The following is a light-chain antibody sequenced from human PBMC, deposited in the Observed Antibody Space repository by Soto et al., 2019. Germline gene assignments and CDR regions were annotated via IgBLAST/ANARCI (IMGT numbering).Light chain of an antibody. J-gene: IGLJ1*01. CDR3: CSFTSSNTHV. Sequence: QSVLTQPASVSGSPGQSITISCTGTSSDVGAYNYVSWYQHHPGKVPKLLIYEVTNRPSGVSDRFSGSKSGNTASLTISGLQAEDEADYYCCSFTSSNTHVFGTGTKVTV. V-gene: IGLV2-14*01. CDR1: SSDVGAYNY. CDR2: EVT.